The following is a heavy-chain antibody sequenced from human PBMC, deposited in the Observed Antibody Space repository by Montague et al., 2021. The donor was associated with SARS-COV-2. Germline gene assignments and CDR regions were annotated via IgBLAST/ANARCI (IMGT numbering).Heavy chain of an antibody. CDR3: ARSSFVGDPSLGGGYYYGLDV. D-gene: IGHD2-15*01. CDR1: GGSISSGSYY. V-gene: IGHV4-39*01. J-gene: IGHJ6*02. CDR2: IYYTGAS. Sequence: SETLSLTCTVSGGSISSGSYYWGWIRQPPGKGPEWIGAIYYTGASHQNSSLRSRATISIATSNNQIHLKMTSVTAADTAVYYCARSSFVGDPSLGGGYYYGLDVWGQGTTVTVSS.